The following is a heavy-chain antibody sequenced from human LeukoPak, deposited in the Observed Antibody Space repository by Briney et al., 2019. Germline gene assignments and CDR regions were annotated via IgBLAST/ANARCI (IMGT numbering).Heavy chain of an antibody. V-gene: IGHV4-34*01. J-gene: IGHJ4*02. CDR3: ARGARFYCSGGSCYSPFDY. CDR2: INHSGST. CDR1: GGSFSGYY. Sequence: SETLSLTCAAYGGSFSGYYWSWIRQPPGNGLEWIGEINHSGSTNYNPSLKSRVTISVDTSKNQFSLKLSSVTAADTAVYYCARGARFYCSGGSCYSPFDYWGQGTLVTVSS. D-gene: IGHD2-15*01.